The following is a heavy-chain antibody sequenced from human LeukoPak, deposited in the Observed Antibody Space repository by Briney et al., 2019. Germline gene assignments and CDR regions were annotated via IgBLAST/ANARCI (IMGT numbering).Heavy chain of an antibody. D-gene: IGHD3-10*01. V-gene: IGHV5-51*01. Sequence: GESLKISCKGSGYSFTSYWIAWVRQMPGKGLEWMGIIYPGDSDTRYSPSFQGQVTISADKSTSTAYLQWSSLKASDTAMYYCARRNYGSGSYPYGMDVWGQGTTVTVSS. J-gene: IGHJ6*02. CDR1: GYSFTSYW. CDR3: ARRNYGSGSYPYGMDV. CDR2: IYPGDSDT.